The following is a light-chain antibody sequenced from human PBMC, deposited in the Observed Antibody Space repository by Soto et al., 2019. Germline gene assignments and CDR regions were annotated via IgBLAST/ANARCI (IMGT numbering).Light chain of an antibody. CDR3: APWDDSLNGWV. V-gene: IGLV1-44*01. CDR1: SSNIGSNT. Sequence: QSVLTQPPPASGTPGQRVTISCSGSSSNIGSNTVNWYQQVPGTAPKLLIYGNNKRPSGVPDRFSGSKSGTSASLAISGLQSEDEADCYCAPWDDSLNGWVFGGGTKLTVL. CDR2: GNN. J-gene: IGLJ3*02.